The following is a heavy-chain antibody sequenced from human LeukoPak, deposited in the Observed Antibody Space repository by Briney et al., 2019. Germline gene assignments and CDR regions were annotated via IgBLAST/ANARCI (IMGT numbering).Heavy chain of an antibody. V-gene: IGHV4-59*01. CDR3: ARALYDFWSGYYGAWFDP. Sequence: SETLFLTCTVSGGSISSYYWSWIRQPPGKGLEWIGYIYYSGSTNYNPSLKSRVTISVDTSKNQFSLKLSSVTAADTAVYYCARALYDFWSGYYGAWFDPWGQGTLVTVSS. D-gene: IGHD3-3*01. J-gene: IGHJ5*02. CDR1: GGSISSYY. CDR2: IYYSGST.